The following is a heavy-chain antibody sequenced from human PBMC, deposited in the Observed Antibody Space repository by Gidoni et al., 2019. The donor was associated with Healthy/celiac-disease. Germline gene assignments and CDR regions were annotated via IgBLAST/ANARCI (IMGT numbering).Heavy chain of an antibody. V-gene: IGHV1-46*01. Sequence: QVQLVQSGAEVKKPGASVTVSCKASVYTFPSHYMHWVRQAPGQGLDRMGIINPSGGSTSYAQKFQGRVTMTRDTSTSTVYMELSSLRSEDTAVYYCARGPLAYCGGDCYDFDYWGQGTLVTVSS. CDR2: INPSGGST. CDR1: VYTFPSHY. J-gene: IGHJ4*02. D-gene: IGHD2-21*02. CDR3: ARGPLAYCGGDCYDFDY.